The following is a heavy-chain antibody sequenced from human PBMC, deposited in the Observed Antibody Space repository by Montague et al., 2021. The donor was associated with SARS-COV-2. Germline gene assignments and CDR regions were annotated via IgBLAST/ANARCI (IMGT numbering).Heavy chain of an antibody. CDR1: GGSISNYY. V-gene: IGHV4-59*01. J-gene: IGHJ6*02. D-gene: IGHD3-3*01. CDR2: MYYSGST. Sequence: SETLSLTCTVSGGSISNYYWCWIRHLPGKGLEWIAYMYYSGSTKYNPSLKSRATISVDTSKNQFSLTLSSMTAAATAAYYCARARGGTILGVIGAYYGMDIWGQGTTVTVS. CDR3: ARARGGTILGVIGAYYGMDI.